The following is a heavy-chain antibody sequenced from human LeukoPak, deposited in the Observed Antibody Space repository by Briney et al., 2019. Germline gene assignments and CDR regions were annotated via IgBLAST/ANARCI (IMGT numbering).Heavy chain of an antibody. CDR3: AILHADEGIAAAGRRVDY. CDR2: ISSSGSTI. Sequence: KSGGSLRLSCAASGFTFSDYYMSWIRQAPGKGLEWVSYISSSGSTIYYADSVKGRFTISRDNSKNTLYLQMNSLRAEDTAVYYCAILHADEGIAAAGRRVDYWGQGTLVTVSS. V-gene: IGHV3-11*01. CDR1: GFTFSDYY. D-gene: IGHD6-13*01. J-gene: IGHJ4*02.